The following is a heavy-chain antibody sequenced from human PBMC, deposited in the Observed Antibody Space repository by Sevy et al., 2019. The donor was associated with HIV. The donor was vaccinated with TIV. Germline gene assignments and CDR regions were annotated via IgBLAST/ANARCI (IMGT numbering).Heavy chain of an antibody. Sequence: ASVKVSCKTSGYTFSAHYIHWVRQAPGHGLEWMGRINPHSGGTNYAQNFQGRVIMTRDTSISTAYMELTRLRSEDTAIYYCVRDVEAHDYWGQGTLVTVSS. CDR1: GYTFSAHY. D-gene: IGHD1-1*01. CDR3: VRDVEAHDY. CDR2: INPHSGGT. J-gene: IGHJ4*02. V-gene: IGHV1-2*02.